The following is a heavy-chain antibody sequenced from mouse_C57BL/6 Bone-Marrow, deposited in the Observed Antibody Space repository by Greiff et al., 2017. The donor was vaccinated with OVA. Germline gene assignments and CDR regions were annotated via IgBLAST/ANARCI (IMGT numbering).Heavy chain of an antibody. D-gene: IGHD1-1*01. J-gene: IGHJ2*01. CDR3: ARSITTGDDFDY. CDR1: GYTFTSYW. Sequence: VQLQQSGAELVMPGASVKLSCKASGYTFTSYWMHWVKQRPGQGLEWIGEIDPSDSYTNYNQKFKGKSTLTVDKSYSTAYLQLSSLTSEDSAVYYCARSITTGDDFDYWGQGTTLTVSS. V-gene: IGHV1-69*01. CDR2: IDPSDSYT.